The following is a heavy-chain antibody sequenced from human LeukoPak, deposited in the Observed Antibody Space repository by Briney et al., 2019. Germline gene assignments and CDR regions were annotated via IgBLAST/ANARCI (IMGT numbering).Heavy chain of an antibody. CDR3: ARGYGSGSYFVY. J-gene: IGHJ4*02. D-gene: IGHD3-10*01. Sequence: SETLSLTCTVYGGSFSDYYWSWIRQPPGKGLEWIGEINHSGSTNYNPSLKSRVTISLDTSKNQFSLKLSSVTAADTAVYFCARGYGSGSYFVYWGQGTLVPVSS. CDR2: INHSGST. V-gene: IGHV4-34*01. CDR1: GGSFSDYY.